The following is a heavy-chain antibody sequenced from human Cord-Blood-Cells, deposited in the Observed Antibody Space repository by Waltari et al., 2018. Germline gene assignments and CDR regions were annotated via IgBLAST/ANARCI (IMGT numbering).Heavy chain of an antibody. CDR1: GFSLSNSGVG. J-gene: IGHJ4*02. CDR3: ALYGYFAGFGY. Sequence: QITLKESGPTLVKPTQTLTLTCTFSGFSLSNSGVGVGWIRQHPGKALEWLALIYWNDDKRYSPSLKSRLTITKDTSKNQVVLTMTNMDPVDTATYYCALYGYFAGFGYWGQGTLVTVSS. CDR2: IYWNDDK. D-gene: IGHD5-18*01. V-gene: IGHV2-5*01.